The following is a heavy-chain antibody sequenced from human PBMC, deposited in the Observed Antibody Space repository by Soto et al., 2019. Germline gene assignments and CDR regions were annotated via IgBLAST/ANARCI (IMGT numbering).Heavy chain of an antibody. D-gene: IGHD2-8*01. V-gene: IGHV4-4*02. CDR2: IYHSGST. CDR3: ARHPNIMLPQNWFDP. CDR1: GGSISSSNW. Sequence: SETLSLTCAVSGGSISSSNWWSWVRQPPGKGLEWIGEIYHSGSTNYKPSLKSRVTISVDKSKNQFSLKLSSVTAADTAVYYCARHPNIMLPQNWFDPWGQGTLVTVSS. J-gene: IGHJ5*02.